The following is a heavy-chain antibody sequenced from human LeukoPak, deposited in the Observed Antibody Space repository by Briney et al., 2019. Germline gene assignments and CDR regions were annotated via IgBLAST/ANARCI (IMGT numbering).Heavy chain of an antibody. CDR2: IRSKAYGGTT. CDR1: GFTFGDYA. CDR3: AWGIVGALIPSGY. Sequence: PGGSLRLSCTASGFTFGDYAMSWFRQAPGKGLEWVGFIRSKAYGGTTEYAASVKGRFTISRDDSKSIAYLQMNSLKTEDTAVYYCAWGIVGALIPSGYWGQGTLVTVSS. D-gene: IGHD1-26*01. J-gene: IGHJ4*02. V-gene: IGHV3-49*03.